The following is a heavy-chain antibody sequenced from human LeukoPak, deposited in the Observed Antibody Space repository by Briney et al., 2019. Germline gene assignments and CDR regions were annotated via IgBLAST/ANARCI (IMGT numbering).Heavy chain of an antibody. D-gene: IGHD6-13*01. J-gene: IGHJ4*02. CDR3: ARGRWYSSSLDY. V-gene: IGHV1-8*02. CDR1: GYTFTGYY. Sequence: GASVKVSCKASGYTFTGYYMHWVRQAPGQGLEWMGWINPNSGNTGYAQKFQGRVTMTRNTSISTAYMELSSLRSEDTAVYYCARGRWYSSSLDYWGQGTLVTVSS. CDR2: INPNSGNT.